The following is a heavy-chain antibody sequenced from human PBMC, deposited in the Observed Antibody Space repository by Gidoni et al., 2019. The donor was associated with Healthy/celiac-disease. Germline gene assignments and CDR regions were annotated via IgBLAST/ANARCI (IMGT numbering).Heavy chain of an antibody. V-gene: IGHV4-31*03. CDR1: GGSIRSGGYY. J-gene: IGHJ4*02. Sequence: QVQLQESGPGLVKPSQTLSLTCTVSGGSIRSGGYYWSWIRQHPGKGLEWIGYIYYSGSTYYNPSLKSRVTISVDTSKNQFSLKLSAVTAADTAVYYCAGVSPKLSRYCSGGSCYDYWGQGTLVTVSS. D-gene: IGHD2-15*01. CDR2: IYYSGST. CDR3: AGVSPKLSRYCSGGSCYDY.